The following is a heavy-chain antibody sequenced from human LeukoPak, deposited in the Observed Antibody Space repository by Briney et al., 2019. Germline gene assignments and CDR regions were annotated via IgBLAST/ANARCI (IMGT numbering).Heavy chain of an antibody. V-gene: IGHV5-51*01. Sequence: GESLKISCKGSGYSFTSYWIAWVRQMPGKGLEWMGIIYPGDSDARYSPSFQGQVTISADKSISTAYLQWGSLKAADTAMYFCAGAEEDDNWFDPWGQGTLVTVSS. CDR2: IYPGDSDA. CDR3: AGAEEDDNWFDP. CDR1: GYSFTSYW. J-gene: IGHJ5*02.